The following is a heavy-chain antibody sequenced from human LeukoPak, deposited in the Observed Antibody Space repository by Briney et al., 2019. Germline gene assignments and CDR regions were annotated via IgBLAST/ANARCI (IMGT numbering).Heavy chain of an antibody. V-gene: IGHV1-18*01. CDR2: ISAYNGNT. CDR1: GYTFTSYG. J-gene: IGHJ6*02. D-gene: IGHD3-10*01. CDR3: ARCGMVRGVIISRSYYYYGMDV. Sequence: ASVKVSCKASGYTFTSYGISWVRQAPGQGLEWMGWISAYNGNTNYAQKLQGRVTMTTDTSTNTAYMELRSLRSDDTAVYYCARCGMVRGVIISRSYYYYGMDVWGQGATVTVSS.